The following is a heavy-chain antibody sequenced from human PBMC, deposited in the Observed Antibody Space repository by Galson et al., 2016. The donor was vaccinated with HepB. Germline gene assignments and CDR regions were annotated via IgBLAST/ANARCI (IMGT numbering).Heavy chain of an antibody. J-gene: IGHJ4*02. D-gene: IGHD2-15*01. V-gene: IGHV6-1*01. CDR2: TYHTSNWCS. CDR1: GDSVSSKSAA. Sequence: CAISGDSVSSKSAAWNWIRHSPSRGLEWLGRTYHTSNWCSDYAVSVKSRITINPDTSKNRFSLQLNSVTPEDTAVYYCARGHLVVPFSFYFDYWGQGSLVTVSS. CDR3: ARGHLVVPFSFYFDY.